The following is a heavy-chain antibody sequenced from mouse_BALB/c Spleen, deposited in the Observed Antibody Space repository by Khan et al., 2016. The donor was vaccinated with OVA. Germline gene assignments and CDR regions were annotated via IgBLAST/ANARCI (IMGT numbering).Heavy chain of an antibody. CDR1: GFTFSSYS. CDR2: ISSDGDYT. Sequence: EVELVESGGDLVKPGGSLKLSCAASGFTFSSYSMSWVRQTPDKRLEWVATISSDGDYTYFPASVKGRFTISRDNAKNTLNLQMSSLKSEDTALDYSASHLTGSVAYWGQGTLVTVSA. CDR3: ASHLTGSVAY. D-gene: IGHD4-1*01. V-gene: IGHV5-6*01. J-gene: IGHJ3*01.